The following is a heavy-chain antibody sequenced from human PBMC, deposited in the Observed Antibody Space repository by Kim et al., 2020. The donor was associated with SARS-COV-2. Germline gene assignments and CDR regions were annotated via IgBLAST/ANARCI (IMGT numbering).Heavy chain of an antibody. CDR3: AKELGTSIGGSNVTDD. V-gene: IGHV3-23*05. CDR1: GFTFGNNA. D-gene: IGHD1-7*01. Sequence: GGSLRLSCAASGFTFGNNAMSWVRQAPGKGLEWVSTINNDGSNKYQADSKERLITITDNNTSKVHFQMKNLTAAETTPNYYAKELGTSIGGSNVTDDWG. J-gene: IGHJ4*01. CDR2: INNDGSNK.